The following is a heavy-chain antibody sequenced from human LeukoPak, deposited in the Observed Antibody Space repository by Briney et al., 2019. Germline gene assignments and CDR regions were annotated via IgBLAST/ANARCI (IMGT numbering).Heavy chain of an antibody. Sequence: PGGSLRLSCAASGFTFSTYWMSWVRQAPGKRLEWVANKKQDGSEKYYVDSVKGRFTISRDNAKNSLYLQMDSLRAEDTAVYYCARETYYYMDVWGKGTTVTVSS. V-gene: IGHV3-7*01. J-gene: IGHJ6*03. CDR1: GFTFSTYW. CDR3: ARETYYYMDV. CDR2: KKQDGSEK.